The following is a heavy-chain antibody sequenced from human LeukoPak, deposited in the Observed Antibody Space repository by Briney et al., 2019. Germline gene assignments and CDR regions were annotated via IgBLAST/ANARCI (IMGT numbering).Heavy chain of an antibody. D-gene: IGHD3-10*01. CDR3: ARRFGYYGSGSFFDY. CDR2: INWNGGST. V-gene: IGHV3-20*04. Sequence: GGSLRLSCAASGFTFDDYGMSWVRQAPGKGLEWVSGINWNGGSTGYADSVKGRFTISRDNAKNSLYLQMNSLRAEDTALYYCARRFGYYGSGSFFDYWGQGTLVTVSS. J-gene: IGHJ4*02. CDR1: GFTFDDYG.